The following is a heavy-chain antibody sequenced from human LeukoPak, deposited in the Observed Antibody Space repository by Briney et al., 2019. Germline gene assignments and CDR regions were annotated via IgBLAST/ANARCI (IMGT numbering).Heavy chain of an antibody. J-gene: IGHJ6*03. Sequence: TPSETLSLTCTVSGGSISSTFYYWGWIRQPPGKGLEWIGSINYSGSTYYNPSLKSRVTISVDTSKNQFSLKLSSVTAADTAVYYCARDSRDDSSGYYYVGYYYYYMDVWGKGTTVTISS. CDR2: INYSGST. D-gene: IGHD3-22*01. CDR1: GGSISSTFYY. V-gene: IGHV4-39*02. CDR3: ARDSRDDSSGYYYVGYYYYYMDV.